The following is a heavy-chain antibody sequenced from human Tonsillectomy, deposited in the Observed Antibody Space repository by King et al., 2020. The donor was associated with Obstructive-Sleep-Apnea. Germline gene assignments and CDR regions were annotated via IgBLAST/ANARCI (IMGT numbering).Heavy chain of an antibody. D-gene: IGHD2-2*01. V-gene: IGHV4-59*01. J-gene: IGHJ4*02. CDR2: IYYSGNT. CDR3: ARVGPPAAFDY. Sequence: IRQPPGKGLEWIGYIYYSGNTNYNPSLKSRFTISVDTPKNQFSLKLSSVTAADTAVYYCARVGPPAAFDYWGQGTMVTVSS.